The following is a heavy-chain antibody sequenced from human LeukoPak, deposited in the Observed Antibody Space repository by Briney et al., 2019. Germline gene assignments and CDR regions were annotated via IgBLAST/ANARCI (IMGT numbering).Heavy chain of an antibody. CDR2: SYHRGNI. J-gene: IGHJ5*02. V-gene: IGHV4-4*02. Sequence: PSGTLSLTCTVSSDPISSSNWWGSARQPPGKGLEWIGESYHRGNIIYNPSLKMRVTISLDKSKNHVSVSLTSVRAADSAWYYCAREAAAQWFDPWGQGSLVTASS. CDR1: SDPISSSNW. D-gene: IGHD6-25*01. CDR3: AREAAAQWFDP.